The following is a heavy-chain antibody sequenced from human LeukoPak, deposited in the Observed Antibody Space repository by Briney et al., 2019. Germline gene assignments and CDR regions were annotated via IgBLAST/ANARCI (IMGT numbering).Heavy chain of an antibody. J-gene: IGHJ5*01. CDR3: ARHERTLRLRLGEFRP. D-gene: IGHD3-16*01. Sequence: SETLSLTCTVSGGSISSYYWSWIRQPPGKGLEWLGYIYYSGSTNYNPSLKSRLTISVDTSKNQFSLKLSSVTTADTAVYYCARHERTLRLRLGEFRPWGQGTLVTVSS. CDR1: GGSISSYY. CDR2: IYYSGST. V-gene: IGHV4-59*08.